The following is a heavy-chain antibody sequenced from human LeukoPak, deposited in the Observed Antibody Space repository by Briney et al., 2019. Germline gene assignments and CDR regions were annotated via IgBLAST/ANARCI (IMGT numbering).Heavy chain of an antibody. CDR1: GGSISSGDYY. CDR3: ARYHTVTTLLWFDP. V-gene: IGHV4-30-4*01. J-gene: IGHJ5*02. Sequence: SQTLSLTCTVSGGSISSGDYYWRWIRQPPGKGLEWIGYIYYSGSTYYNPSLKSRVTISVDTSKNQFSLKLSSVTAADTAVYYCARYHTVTTLLWFDPWGQGTLVTVSS. CDR2: IYYSGST. D-gene: IGHD4-17*01.